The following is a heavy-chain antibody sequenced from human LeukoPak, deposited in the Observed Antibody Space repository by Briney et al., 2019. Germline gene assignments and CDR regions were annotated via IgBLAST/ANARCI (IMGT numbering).Heavy chain of an antibody. Sequence: GGSLRLSCAASGFTFSSYSMNWVRQAPGKGLEWVSSISSSSSYIYYADSVKGRFTISRDNAKNSLYLQMNSLRAEDTAVYYCARDYRIAAAGKVGYWGQGTLVTVSS. CDR2: ISSSSSYI. D-gene: IGHD6-13*01. V-gene: IGHV3-21*01. CDR1: GFTFSSYS. CDR3: ARDYRIAAAGKVGY. J-gene: IGHJ4*02.